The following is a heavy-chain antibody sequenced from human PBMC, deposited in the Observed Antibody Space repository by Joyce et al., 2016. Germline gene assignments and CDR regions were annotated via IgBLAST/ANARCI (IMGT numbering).Heavy chain of an antibody. V-gene: IGHV4-59*01. D-gene: IGHD5-12*01. CDR1: GGSITGYY. CDR2: IYHTGST. CDR3: ARGGGYDLMDY. J-gene: IGHJ4*02. Sequence: QVQLQESGPGLVKPSETLSLTYTVSGGSITGYYWSWIRQSPGEGLEWIGYIYHTGSTNYNPSLKSRVTISIDTSRTQFSLKLSSVTAADTAVYYCARGGGYDLMDYWGQGTLVTVSS.